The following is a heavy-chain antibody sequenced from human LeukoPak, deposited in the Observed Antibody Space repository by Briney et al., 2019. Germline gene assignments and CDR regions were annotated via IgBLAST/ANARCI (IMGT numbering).Heavy chain of an antibody. CDR1: GFTFSSYA. D-gene: IGHD3-9*01. Sequence: GRSLRLSCAASGFTFSSYAMHWVRQAPGKGLEWVAVISYDGSNKYYADSVKGRFTISRDNSKDTLYLQMNSLRAEDTAVYYCARDPGNYDIGPNYMDVWAKGPRSPSP. J-gene: IGHJ6*03. CDR2: ISYDGSNK. V-gene: IGHV3-30*01. CDR3: ARDPGNYDIGPNYMDV.